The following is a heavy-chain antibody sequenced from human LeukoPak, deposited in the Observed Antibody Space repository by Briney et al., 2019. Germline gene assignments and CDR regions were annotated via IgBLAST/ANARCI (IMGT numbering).Heavy chain of an antibody. J-gene: IGHJ3*02. CDR3: VAGGSQYTFDI. Sequence: PGGSLRLSCAASGFTFSSYSMNWVRQTPGKGLEWVSSIGTRRTSIYYADSVKGRFTISRDNAKNALCLQMNSLRAEDTAVYYCVAGGSQYTFDIWGQGTRVTVSS. D-gene: IGHD5-12*01. V-gene: IGHV3-21*01. CDR1: GFTFSSYS. CDR2: IGTRRTSI.